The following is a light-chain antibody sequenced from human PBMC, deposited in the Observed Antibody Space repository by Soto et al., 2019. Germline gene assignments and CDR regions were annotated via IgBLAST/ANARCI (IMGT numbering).Light chain of an antibody. CDR3: PQYNSYPYN. J-gene: IGKJ2*01. Sequence: DIQMTQSPSTLSASVGDTVSITCRASQSISGWMAWYQQKPGKVPKLLIFDASSLESGVPSRFSGSGSGTIFTLTISGLQPGDFATYYCPQYNSYPYNFGQGTKLEIK. CDR1: QSISGW. CDR2: DAS. V-gene: IGKV1-5*01.